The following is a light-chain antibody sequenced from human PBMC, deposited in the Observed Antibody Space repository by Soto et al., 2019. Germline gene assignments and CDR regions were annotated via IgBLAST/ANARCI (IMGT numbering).Light chain of an antibody. Sequence: EIVSTKSPANGTVWPAGTGCRAFGASQSASNFLTWYQQKPGQAPRLLIYYISTRATGIPARFSGSGSGTEFTLTINSLQSEDSAAYYCQQHNNCPITFGQGTRLEIK. V-gene: IGKV3D-15*01. J-gene: IGKJ5*01. CDR3: QQHNNCPIT. CDR2: YIS. CDR1: QSASNF.